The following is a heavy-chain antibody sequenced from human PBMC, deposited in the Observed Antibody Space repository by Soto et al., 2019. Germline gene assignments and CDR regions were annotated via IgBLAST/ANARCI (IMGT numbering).Heavy chain of an antibody. CDR1: GFTLSSYS. D-gene: IGHD3-16*01. Sequence: EVQLVESGGGLVQPGGSLRLSCVASGFTLSSYSMNWVRQAPGKGLEWISYISSGSDTIYYADSVKGRFTVSRDNAKNSLYLQMNSLRDEDTGVYYCARPGEGVLFYYALDVWGQGTTVTVSS. J-gene: IGHJ6*02. V-gene: IGHV3-48*02. CDR3: ARPGEGVLFYYALDV. CDR2: ISSGSDTI.